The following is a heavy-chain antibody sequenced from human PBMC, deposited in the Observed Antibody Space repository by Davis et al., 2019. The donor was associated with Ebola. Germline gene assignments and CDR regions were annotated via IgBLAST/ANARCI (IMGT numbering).Heavy chain of an antibody. V-gene: IGHV4-34*01. Sequence: SETLSLTCAVSGGSFSGYYWSWIRQPPGKGLEWIGEINHSGSTNYNPSLKSRVTISVDTSKNQFSLKLSSVTAADTAVYYCARPKPKYCSGGSCYAFDYWGQGTLVTVSS. J-gene: IGHJ4*02. D-gene: IGHD2-15*01. CDR3: ARPKPKYCSGGSCYAFDY. CDR2: INHSGST. CDR1: GGSFSGYY.